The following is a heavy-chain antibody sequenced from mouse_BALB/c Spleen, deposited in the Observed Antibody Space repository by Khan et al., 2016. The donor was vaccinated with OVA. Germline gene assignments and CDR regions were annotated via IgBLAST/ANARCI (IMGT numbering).Heavy chain of an antibody. Sequence: EVKLQESGPGLVKPSQSLSLTCTVTGYSITSDYAWNWIRQFPGNKLEWMGFISYSGNTNYNPSLKSRISITRDTSKNQFFLQLNSVTTEDTATYYCARVYGRDFDYWGQGTTLTVSS. D-gene: IGHD1-1*01. CDR1: GYSITSDYA. CDR3: ARVYGRDFDY. J-gene: IGHJ2*01. CDR2: ISYSGNT. V-gene: IGHV3-2*02.